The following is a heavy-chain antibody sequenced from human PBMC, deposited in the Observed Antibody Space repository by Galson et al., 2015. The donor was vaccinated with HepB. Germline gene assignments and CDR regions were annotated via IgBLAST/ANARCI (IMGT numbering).Heavy chain of an antibody. CDR3: ANGGECSGGSCYEGS. CDR1: GGTFSSYA. CDR2: IIPIFGTG. J-gene: IGHJ4*02. V-gene: IGHV1-69*06. D-gene: IGHD2-15*01. Sequence: SVKVSCKVSGGTFSSYAIIWVRPAPGQGLEWMGGIIPIFGTGYYAQRFQGRVTITADKSTNTAYMELSSLRSEDTAVYYCANGGECSGGSCYEGSWGQGTLVTVSS.